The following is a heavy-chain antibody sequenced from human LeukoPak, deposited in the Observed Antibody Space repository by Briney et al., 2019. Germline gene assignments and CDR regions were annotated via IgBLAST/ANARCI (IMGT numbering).Heavy chain of an antibody. CDR3: AKGGYCSSPSCYMASWFDP. D-gene: IGHD2-2*02. V-gene: IGHV3-23*01. CDR2: ISGRGGST. Sequence: GGSLRLSCAASGFTFSSYAMSWVRQAPGKGLEWVSAISGRGGSTYYADSVKAPFTISRDNCNHTLYLQMNSLRAEDTAVYYCAKGGYCSSPSCYMASWFDPWGQGTLVTVSS. CDR1: GFTFSSYA. J-gene: IGHJ5*02.